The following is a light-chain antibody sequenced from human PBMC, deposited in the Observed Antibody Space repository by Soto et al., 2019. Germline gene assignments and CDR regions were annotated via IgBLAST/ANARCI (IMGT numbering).Light chain of an antibody. Sequence: QSALTQPASVSGSPGQSIAISCTGTSSDIGAYVYVSWYQQHPGKVPKLIVFDVNYRPSGVSSRFSGSKSGNTASLTISGLQAEDEADYYCSSYTRTSSVIFGGGTQLTVL. J-gene: IGLJ2*01. V-gene: IGLV2-14*03. CDR3: SSYTRTSSVI. CDR2: DVN. CDR1: SSDIGAYVY.